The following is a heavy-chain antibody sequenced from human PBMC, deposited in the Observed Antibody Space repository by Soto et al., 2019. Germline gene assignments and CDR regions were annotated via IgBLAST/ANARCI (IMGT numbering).Heavy chain of an antibody. Sequence: PGGSLRLSCAASGFTFSNYAMTWVRQAPGKGLEWVSAINSRGGTYYADSVEGRFTISRDNSENTLYLQMNSLRAEDTAVYYCARGSNHDIIGFYDSDYYGKDVWGQGTTVPVSS. CDR2: INSRGGT. J-gene: IGHJ6*02. D-gene: IGHD3-16*01. V-gene: IGHV3-23*01. CDR1: GFTFSNYA. CDR3: ARGSNHDIIGFYDSDYYGKDV.